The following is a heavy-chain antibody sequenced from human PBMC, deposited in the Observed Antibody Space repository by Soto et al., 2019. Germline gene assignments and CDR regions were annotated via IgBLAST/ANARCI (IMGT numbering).Heavy chain of an antibody. CDR1: GFTVSSNY. D-gene: IGHD6-13*01. CDR2: IYSGGST. Sequence: GGSLRLSCAASGFTVSSNYMSWVRQAPGKGLEWVSVIYSGGSTYYADSVKGRFTISRDNSKNTLYLQMNSLRAEDTAVYYCARTSPEYSSSWYSYSDYYGMDVWGQGTTVTVSS. J-gene: IGHJ6*02. V-gene: IGHV3-53*01. CDR3: ARTSPEYSSSWYSYSDYYGMDV.